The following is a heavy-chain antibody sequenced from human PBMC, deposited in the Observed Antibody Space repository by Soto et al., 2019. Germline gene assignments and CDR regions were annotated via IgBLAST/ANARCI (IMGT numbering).Heavy chain of an antibody. J-gene: IGHJ4*02. Sequence: PSETLSLTCAVYGGSFSGYYWSWIRQPPGKGLGWIGEINHSGSTNYNPSLKSRITISVDTSKNQFSLKLSSVTAADTAVYYCAREDIAVAGNDYWGQGTLVTVSS. V-gene: IGHV4-34*01. CDR2: INHSGST. D-gene: IGHD6-19*01. CDR3: AREDIAVAGNDY. CDR1: GGSFSGYY.